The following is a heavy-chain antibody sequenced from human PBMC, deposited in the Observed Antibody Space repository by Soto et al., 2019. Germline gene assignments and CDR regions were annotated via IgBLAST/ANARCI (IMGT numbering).Heavy chain of an antibody. J-gene: IGHJ5*02. Sequence: PSETLSLTCAVSSGSINSTNWWGWVRQPPGKGLEWIGEIYHSGTTNYNPSLKSRVTISVDRPKNQFSLKLTSVTAADTAVYYCARVKGGTRNLFDPWSQGTLVTVSS. CDR1: SGSINSTNW. CDR3: ARVKGGTRNLFDP. V-gene: IGHV4-4*02. CDR2: IYHSGTT.